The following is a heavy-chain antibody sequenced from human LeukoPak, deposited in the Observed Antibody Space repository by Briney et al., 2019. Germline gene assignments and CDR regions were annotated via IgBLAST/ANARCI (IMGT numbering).Heavy chain of an antibody. D-gene: IGHD5-12*01. J-gene: IGHJ4*02. V-gene: IGHV1-69*04. Sequence: ASVKVSCKASGGTFSSYAISWVRQAPGQGLEWMGRIIPILGIANYARKFQGRVTITADKSTSTAYMELSSLRSEDTAVYYCAIRGGYDSPPAVDYWGQGTLVTVSS. CDR1: GGTFSSYA. CDR3: AIRGGYDSPPAVDY. CDR2: IIPILGIA.